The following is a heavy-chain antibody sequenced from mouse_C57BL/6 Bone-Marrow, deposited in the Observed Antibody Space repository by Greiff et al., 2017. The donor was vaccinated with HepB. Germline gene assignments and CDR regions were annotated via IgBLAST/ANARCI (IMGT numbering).Heavy chain of an antibody. D-gene: IGHD1-1*01. V-gene: IGHV1-55*01. Sequence: QVQLKESGAELVKPGASVKMSCKASGYTFTSYWITWVKQRPGQGLEWIGDIYPGSGSTNYNEKFKSKATLTVDTSSSTAYMQLSSLTSEDSAVYYCARVYYYGSSSFDYWGQGTTLTVSS. CDR3: ARVYYYGSSSFDY. CDR1: GYTFTSYW. J-gene: IGHJ2*01. CDR2: IYPGSGST.